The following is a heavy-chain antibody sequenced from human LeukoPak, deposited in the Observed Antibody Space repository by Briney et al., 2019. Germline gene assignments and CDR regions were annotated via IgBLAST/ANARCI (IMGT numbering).Heavy chain of an antibody. V-gene: IGHV3-49*04. CDR3: TRDSRSGYSSRGGDY. J-gene: IGHJ4*02. D-gene: IGHD6-13*01. Sequence: PGRSLRLSCTASGFNFGDYAMSWVRQAPGKGLGWVGFIRSKAYGGTTEYAASVKGRFTISRDDSKSIAYLQMNSLKTEDTGVYYCTRDSRSGYSSRGGDYWGQGTLVTVSS. CDR1: GFNFGDYA. CDR2: IRSKAYGGTT.